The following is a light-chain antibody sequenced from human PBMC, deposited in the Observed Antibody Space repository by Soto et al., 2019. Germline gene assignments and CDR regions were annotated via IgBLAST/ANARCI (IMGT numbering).Light chain of an antibody. Sequence: EIVLTQSPGTLSLSPGERATLSCRASQSVSSNFLAWYQQKPGQAPRLLIFGASNRATGIPARFSGSGSGTEFTLTISSLQSEDFAVYYCQQYSDWPPRTFGQGTKVDIK. CDR1: QSVSSN. J-gene: IGKJ1*01. V-gene: IGKV3-15*01. CDR2: GAS. CDR3: QQYSDWPPRT.